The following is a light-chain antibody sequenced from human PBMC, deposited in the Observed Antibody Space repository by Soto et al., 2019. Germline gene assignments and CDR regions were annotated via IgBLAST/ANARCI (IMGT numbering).Light chain of an antibody. J-gene: IGLJ1*01. V-gene: IGLV1-51*01. Sequence: QLVLTQPPSVSAAPGQKVTISCSGSSSNIGNNYVSWYQQLPGTAPKLLIYDNNKRPSGIPDRFSGSKSGTSATLGITGLQTGDEADYYCGTWDSSLSAVVFGTGTKVTVL. CDR3: GTWDSSLSAVV. CDR2: DNN. CDR1: SSNIGNNY.